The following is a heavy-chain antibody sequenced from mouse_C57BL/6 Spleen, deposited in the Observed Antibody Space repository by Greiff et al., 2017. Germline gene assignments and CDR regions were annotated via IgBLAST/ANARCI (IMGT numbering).Heavy chain of an antibody. Sequence: VQLQQSGAELVRPGASVTLSCKASGYTFTDYEMHWVKQTPVHGLEWLGAIDPETGGTAYNQKFKGKAILTADKSSSTAYMELRSLTSEDSAVYYCTRVTTVVAPDDWGQGTTLTVSS. D-gene: IGHD1-1*01. CDR3: TRVTTVVAPDD. V-gene: IGHV1-15*01. CDR1: GYTFTDYE. J-gene: IGHJ2*01. CDR2: IDPETGGT.